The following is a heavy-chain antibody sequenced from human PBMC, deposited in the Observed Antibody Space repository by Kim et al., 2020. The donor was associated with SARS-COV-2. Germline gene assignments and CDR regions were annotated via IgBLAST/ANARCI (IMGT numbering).Heavy chain of an antibody. CDR3: AKDILVGADQPHITIDY. D-gene: IGHD1-26*01. CDR2: ISWNSGSI. J-gene: IGHJ4*02. V-gene: IGHV3-9*01. Sequence: GGSLRLSCAASGFTFGDYAMHWVRQAPGKGLEWVSGISWNSGSIGYADSVKGRFTISRDNAKNSLYLQMNSLRAEDTALYYCAKDILVGADQPHITIDYWGQGTLVTVSS. CDR1: GFTFGDYA.